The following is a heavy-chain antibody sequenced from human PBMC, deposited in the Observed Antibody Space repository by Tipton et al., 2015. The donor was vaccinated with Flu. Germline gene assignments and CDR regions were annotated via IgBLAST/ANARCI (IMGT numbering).Heavy chain of an antibody. V-gene: IGHV4-34*01. J-gene: IGHJ5*01. D-gene: IGHD4-11*01. CDR1: GGSFSRHY. CDR2: IHRSGSP. Sequence: TLSFTCAIHGGSFSRHYWSWVRQSPGQGLEWIGNIHRSGSPYYNPSLKSRVTMSVDTSRNYFSLKLNSVTAADTAIYFCARRDYSNYVSVPKNWFDSWGQGTLVTVTS. CDR3: ARRDYSNYVSVPKNWFDS.